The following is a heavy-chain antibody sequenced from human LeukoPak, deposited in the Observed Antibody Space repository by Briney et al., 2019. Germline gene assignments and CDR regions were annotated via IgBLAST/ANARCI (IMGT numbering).Heavy chain of an antibody. D-gene: IGHD3-3*01. CDR2: ISYDGSNK. CDR3: AKFWSGSFEVGNLDY. Sequence: GGSLRLSCAASGFTFSSYAMHWVRQAPGKGLEWVAVISYDGSNKYYADSVKGRFTISRDNSKNTLFLQMNSLRAEDTAVYYCAKFWSGSFEVGNLDYWGQGTLVTVSS. J-gene: IGHJ4*02. V-gene: IGHV3-30*18. CDR1: GFTFSSYA.